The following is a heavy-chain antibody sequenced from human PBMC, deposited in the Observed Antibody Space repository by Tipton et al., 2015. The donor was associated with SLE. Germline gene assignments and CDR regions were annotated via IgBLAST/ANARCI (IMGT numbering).Heavy chain of an antibody. D-gene: IGHD6-13*01. CDR2: IIPIFGTA. V-gene: IGHV1-69*01. CDR3: ARSIAAADYDAFDI. CDR1: GGTFSSYA. J-gene: IGHJ3*02. Sequence: QLVQSGPEVKKPGSSVKVSCKASGGTFSSYAISWVRQAPGQGLEWMGGIIPIFGTANYAQKFQGRVTITADESTSTAYMELSSLRPEDTAVYYCARSIAAADYDAFDIWSQGTMVTVSS.